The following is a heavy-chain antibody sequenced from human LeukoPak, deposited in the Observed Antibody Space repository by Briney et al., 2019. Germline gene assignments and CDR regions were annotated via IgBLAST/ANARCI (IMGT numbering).Heavy chain of an antibody. J-gene: IGHJ4*02. V-gene: IGHV3-9*01. CDR3: TKLYGYSYGYIDY. CDR1: GFTFDDYA. D-gene: IGHD5-18*01. Sequence: PGGSLRLSCAASGFTFDDYAMHWVRQAPGKGLEWVSGISWNSGSIGYADSVKGRFTISRDNAKNSLYLQMNSLRTEDTALYYCTKLYGYSYGYIDYWGQGTLVTVSS. CDR2: ISWNSGSI.